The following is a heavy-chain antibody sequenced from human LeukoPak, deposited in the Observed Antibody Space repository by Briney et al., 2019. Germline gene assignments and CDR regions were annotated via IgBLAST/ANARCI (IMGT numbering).Heavy chain of an antibody. CDR3: ARDRDYGDYDYYYGMDV. V-gene: IGHV1-69*06. D-gene: IGHD4-17*01. CDR2: IIPIFGTA. Sequence: PWSSVKVSCKASGGTFSSYAISWVRQAPGQGLEWMGGIIPIFGTANYAQKFQGRVTITADKSTSTAYMELSSLRSEDTAVYYCARDRDYGDYDYYYGMDVWGQGTTVTVSS. J-gene: IGHJ6*02. CDR1: GGTFSSYA.